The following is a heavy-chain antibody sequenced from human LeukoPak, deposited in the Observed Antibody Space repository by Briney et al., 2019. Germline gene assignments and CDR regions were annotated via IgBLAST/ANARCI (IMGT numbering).Heavy chain of an antibody. CDR3: ARALSSGYYSLNY. CDR1: GGSFSGYY. J-gene: IGHJ4*02. D-gene: IGHD3-22*01. Sequence: KPSETLSLTCAVYGGSFSGYYWSWIRQPPGKGLEWIGEINHSGSTNYNPSLKSRVTISVDTSKNQFSLKLCSVTAADTAVYYCARALSSGYYSLNYWGQGTLVTVSS. CDR2: INHSGST. V-gene: IGHV4-34*01.